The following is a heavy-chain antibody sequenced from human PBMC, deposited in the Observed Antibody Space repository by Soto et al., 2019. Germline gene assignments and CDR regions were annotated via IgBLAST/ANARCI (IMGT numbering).Heavy chain of an antibody. D-gene: IGHD3-10*01. CDR1: GFTFDDYA. J-gene: IGHJ3*02. CDR2: ISWNSGSI. CDR3: AKDISHQLWFGESGAFDI. V-gene: IGHV3-9*01. Sequence: EVQLVESGGGLVQPGRSLRLSCAASGFTFDDYAMHWVRQAPGKGLEWVSGISWNSGSIGYADSVKGRFTISRDNAKNPLYLQMNSLSAEDTALYYCAKDISHQLWFGESGAFDIWGQGTMVTLSS.